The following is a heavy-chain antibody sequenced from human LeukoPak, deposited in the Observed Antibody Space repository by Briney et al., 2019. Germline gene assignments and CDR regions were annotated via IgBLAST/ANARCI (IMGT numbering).Heavy chain of an antibody. Sequence: SVKVSCKASGYTFTSYDISWVRQAPGQGLEWMGGIIPIFGTANYAQKFQGRVTITADESTSTAYMELSSLRSEDTAVYYCASPVAGSYYYGMDVWGQGTTVTVSS. CDR2: IIPIFGTA. D-gene: IGHD6-19*01. CDR1: GYTFTSYD. CDR3: ASPVAGSYYYGMDV. J-gene: IGHJ6*02. V-gene: IGHV1-69*13.